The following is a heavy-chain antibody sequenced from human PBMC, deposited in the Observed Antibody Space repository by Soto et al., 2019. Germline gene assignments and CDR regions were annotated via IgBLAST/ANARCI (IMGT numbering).Heavy chain of an antibody. J-gene: IGHJ6*02. V-gene: IGHV4-4*07. Sequence: SETLSLTCTVSGGSISTYFWSWIRQPAGGGLEWIGRIYTTGSTNYNPSLKSLVTMSLHTTRNQFSLKLSSVTAADTAVYYCAREGGYFDSSGSGVYHYHGVDVWGQGTTVT. CDR2: IYTTGST. CDR3: AREGGYFDSSGSGVYHYHGVDV. D-gene: IGHD3-22*01. CDR1: GGSISTYF.